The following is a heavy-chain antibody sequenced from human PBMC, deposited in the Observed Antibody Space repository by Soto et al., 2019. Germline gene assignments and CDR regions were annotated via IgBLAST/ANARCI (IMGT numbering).Heavy chain of an antibody. V-gene: IGHV3-33*01. CDR3: ARQHRDILTGLRWNGMDV. Sequence: QVQLVESGGGVVQPGRSLRLSCAASGFTFSSYGMHWVRQAPGKGLEWVAVIWFDGSNKYYADSVKGRFTISRDNSKSTLYLQMNGLRAEDTAVYYCARQHRDILTGLRWNGMDVWGQGTTVTVSS. D-gene: IGHD3-9*01. CDR2: IWFDGSNK. J-gene: IGHJ6*02. CDR1: GFTFSSYG.